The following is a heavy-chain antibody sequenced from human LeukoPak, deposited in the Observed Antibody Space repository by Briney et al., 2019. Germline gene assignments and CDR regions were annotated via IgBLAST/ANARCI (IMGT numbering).Heavy chain of an antibody. CDR3: ARVLAYYYDSSGYGNFDC. V-gene: IGHV3-21*01. CDR2: ISSSSSYI. Sequence: GGSLRLSCAASGFTFSSYSMNWVRQAPGKGLEWVSSISSSSSYIYYADSVKGRFTISRDNAKNSLYLQMNSLRAEDTAVYYCARVLAYYYDSSGYGNFDCWGQGTLVIVSS. J-gene: IGHJ4*02. D-gene: IGHD3-22*01. CDR1: GFTFSSYS.